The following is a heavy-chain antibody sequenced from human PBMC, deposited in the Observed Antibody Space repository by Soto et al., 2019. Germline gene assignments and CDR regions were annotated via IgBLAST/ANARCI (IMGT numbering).Heavy chain of an antibody. J-gene: IGHJ6*01. CDR1: GYSFNDYG. CDR3: ARGGQHRKASYYYDVDV. Sequence: ASVKVSCKTSGYSFNDYGVTWVRQAPGQGLEWMGWISGKTGATNFAQELQGRVTMTTDESTRTVYLEMSSLRSEDTAVYYCARGGQHRKASYYYDVDVWGQGTTVTVSS. D-gene: IGHD6-13*01. CDR2: ISGKTGAT. V-gene: IGHV1-18*04.